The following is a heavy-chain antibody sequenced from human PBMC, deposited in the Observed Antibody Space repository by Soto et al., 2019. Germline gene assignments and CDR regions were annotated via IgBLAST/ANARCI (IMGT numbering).Heavy chain of an antibody. Sequence: QVQLVESGGGVVQPGRSLRLSCEASRFTFSTYAMYWVRQAPGKGLEWVAAISHDGSDKSYADSVKGRFTISRDNSKNKLFLEINSLRREDTALYYCAREPTIAAVVTPRRYFDYWGQGTLVTVSS. CDR3: AREPTIAAVVTPRRYFDY. D-gene: IGHD6-13*01. J-gene: IGHJ4*02. CDR1: RFTFSTYA. CDR2: ISHDGSDK. V-gene: IGHV3-30-3*01.